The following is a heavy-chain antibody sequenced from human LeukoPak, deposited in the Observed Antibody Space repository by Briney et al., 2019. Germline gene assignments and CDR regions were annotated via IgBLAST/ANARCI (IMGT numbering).Heavy chain of an antibody. D-gene: IGHD6-6*01. CDR1: GFTFSNYG. V-gene: IGHV3-33*01. CDR3: ARDRFRLNLIAAPDY. Sequence: GGSLRLSCAASGFTFSNYGMHWVRQAPGKGLEWVAVIWYDGSNKYYADSVKGRFTISRDNSKNTLYLQMNSLRAEDTAVYYCARDRFRLNLIAAPDYWGQGTLVTVSS. J-gene: IGHJ4*02. CDR2: IWYDGSNK.